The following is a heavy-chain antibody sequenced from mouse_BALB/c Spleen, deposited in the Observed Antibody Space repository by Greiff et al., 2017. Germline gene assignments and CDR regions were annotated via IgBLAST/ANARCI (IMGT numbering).Heavy chain of an antibody. CDR2: INPYNDGT. CDR3: AREGDYDVSYYAMDY. Sequence: VQLKESGPELVKPGASVKMSCKASGYTFTSYVMHWVKQKPGQGLEWIGYINPYNDGTKYNEKFKGKATLTSDKSSSTAYMELSSLTSEDSAVYYCAREGDYDVSYYAMDYWGQGTSVTVSS. D-gene: IGHD2-4*01. J-gene: IGHJ4*01. CDR1: GYTFTSYV. V-gene: IGHV1-14*01.